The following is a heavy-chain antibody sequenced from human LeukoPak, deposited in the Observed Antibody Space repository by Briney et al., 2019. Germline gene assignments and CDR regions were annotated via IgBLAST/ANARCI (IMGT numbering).Heavy chain of an antibody. D-gene: IGHD2-15*01. CDR2: IYYSGIT. CDR1: GDSISSGDYY. CDR3: ARTPSDPLYCSGGSCYLSWFDP. V-gene: IGHV4-39*01. Sequence: NSSETLSLTCTVSGDSISSGDYYWGRIPQPPGKGLEWFGSIYYSGITYYHPSLKSRVTISVDTSKNQFSLKQSSVTAADTAVYYCARTPSDPLYCSGGSCYLSWFDPWGQGTLVTVSS. J-gene: IGHJ5*02.